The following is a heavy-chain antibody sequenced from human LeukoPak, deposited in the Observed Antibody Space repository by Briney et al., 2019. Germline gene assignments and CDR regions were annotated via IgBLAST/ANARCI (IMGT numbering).Heavy chain of an antibody. D-gene: IGHD2-2*01. V-gene: IGHV3-64*01. CDR3: ASRFCTSTSCSHFDY. Sequence: PGGSLRLSCAASGFTFSNYAMHWIRQAPGKGLEYVSAISGNGESVYYANSVKGRFTISRDNSKNTLYLQMGSLRVDDMAVYYCASRFCTSTSCSHFDYWGQGTLDTVSS. CDR1: GFTFSNYA. J-gene: IGHJ4*02. CDR2: ISGNGESV.